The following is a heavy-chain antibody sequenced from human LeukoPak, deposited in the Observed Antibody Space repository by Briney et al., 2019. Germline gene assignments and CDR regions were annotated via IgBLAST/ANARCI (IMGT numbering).Heavy chain of an antibody. CDR3: ASQHIVRSGGFQH. V-gene: IGHV1-18*01. Sequence: ASVKVSCKASDYTFISYGISWVRQAPGQGLEWMGWISAYNGNTNYAQKLQGRVTMTTDTSTSTAYMELRSLRSDDTAVYYCASQHIVRSGGFQHWGQGTLVTVSS. D-gene: IGHD2-21*01. CDR1: DYTFISYG. J-gene: IGHJ1*01. CDR2: ISAYNGNT.